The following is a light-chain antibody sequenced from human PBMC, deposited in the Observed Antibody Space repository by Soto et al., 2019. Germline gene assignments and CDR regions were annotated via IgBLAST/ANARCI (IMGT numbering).Light chain of an antibody. CDR1: QSVRSNY. V-gene: IGKV3-20*01. J-gene: IGKJ2*01. CDR2: GAS. Sequence: EFVLTQSPGTLSLSPGERATLSCRASQSVRSNYLARYQQKPGQSPRLLIYGASNRATAIPDRFSGSGSGTDSTPTISSLEPKDFAVFYGQDYGSCAYTFGQGTTLEIK. CDR3: QDYGSCAYT.